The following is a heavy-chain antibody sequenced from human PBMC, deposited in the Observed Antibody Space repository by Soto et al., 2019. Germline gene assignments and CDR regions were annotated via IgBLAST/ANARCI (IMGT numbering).Heavy chain of an antibody. V-gene: IGHV1-69*01. CDR1: GGTFSSYP. D-gene: IGHD1-26*01. Sequence: QVQLVQSGAEVKKPGSSVKVSCAASGGTFSSYPINWVRQAPGQGLEWMGGIIPFFGTSNYAQKLQGRVTITADDSTSTAYMELRSLRSEDTAVYYCARVGHITNYGMAVWGQGTTVTVSS. J-gene: IGHJ6*02. CDR2: IIPFFGTS. CDR3: ARVGHITNYGMAV.